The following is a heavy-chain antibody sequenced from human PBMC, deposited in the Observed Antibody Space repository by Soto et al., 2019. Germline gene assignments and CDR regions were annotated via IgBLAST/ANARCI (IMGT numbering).Heavy chain of an antibody. CDR3: ARDQVDSMGVQYGMDV. CDR2: IGTAGDT. V-gene: IGHV3-13*01. CDR1: GFTFSSYD. J-gene: IGHJ6*02. Sequence: GGSLRLPCAASGFTFSSYDMHWVRQATGKGLEWVSAIGTAGDTYYPGSVKGRFTISRENAKNSLYLQMNSLRAEDTAVYYCARDQVDSMGVQYGMDVWGQGTTVTVSS. D-gene: IGHD1-26*01.